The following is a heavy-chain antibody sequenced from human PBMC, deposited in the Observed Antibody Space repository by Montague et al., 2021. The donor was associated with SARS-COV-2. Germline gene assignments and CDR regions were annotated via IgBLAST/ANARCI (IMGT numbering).Heavy chain of an antibody. J-gene: IGHJ5*02. CDR1: GDSITPYGDSIGGYF. CDR3: ARDAYYFGPGRGNPGAFAP. Sequence: SETLSLTCSVSGDSITPYGDSIGGYFWSWIRQPAGKGLEWIGRIYANGNFDYNPSLNSRVSMSMDTSKQEFSMRLISVTAADTAVYYCARDAYYFGPGRGNPGAFAPWGQGILVTVPS. V-gene: IGHV4-4*07. D-gene: IGHD2/OR15-2a*01. CDR2: IYANGNF.